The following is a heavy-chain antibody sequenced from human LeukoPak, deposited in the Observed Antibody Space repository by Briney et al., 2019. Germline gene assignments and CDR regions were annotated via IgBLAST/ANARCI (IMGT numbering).Heavy chain of an antibody. CDR1: GYTFTSYT. Sequence: ASVKVSCKASGYTFTSYTMNWVRQAPGQGLEWMGWINTNTGNPTYAQGFTGRFVFSLDTSVSTAYLQISSLKAEDTAVYYCARVVRGSSGYRYYFDYWGQGTLVTVSS. J-gene: IGHJ4*02. V-gene: IGHV7-4-1*02. D-gene: IGHD3-22*01. CDR3: ARVVRGSSGYRYYFDY. CDR2: INTNTGNP.